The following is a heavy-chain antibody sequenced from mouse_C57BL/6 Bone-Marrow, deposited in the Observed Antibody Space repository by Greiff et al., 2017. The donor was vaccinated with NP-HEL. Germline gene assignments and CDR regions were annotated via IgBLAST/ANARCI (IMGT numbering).Heavy chain of an antibody. J-gene: IGHJ1*03. CDR1: GFTFSDYY. CDR3: ARDCYLGYFDV. V-gene: IGHV5-16*01. D-gene: IGHD1-1*01. CDR2: INYDGSST. Sequence: EVKLVESEGGLVQPGSSMKLSCTASGFTFSDYYMAWVRQVPEKGLEWVANINYDGSSTYYLDSLKSRFIISRDNAKNILYLQMSSLKSEDTATYYCARDCYLGYFDVWGTGTTVTVSS.